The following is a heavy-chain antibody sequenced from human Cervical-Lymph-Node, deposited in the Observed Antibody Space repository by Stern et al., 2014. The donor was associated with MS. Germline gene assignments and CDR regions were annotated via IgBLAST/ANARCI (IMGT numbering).Heavy chain of an antibody. CDR2: IYYSGST. V-gene: IGHV4-59*01. J-gene: IGHJ5*02. CDR1: GGSISSYY. D-gene: IGHD3-16*02. CDR3: ARINNNYDYVWGSYRWGWWFDP. Sequence: QVQLQESGPGLVKPSETLSLTCTVSGGSISSYYWSWIRQPPGKGLEWIGYIYYSGSTNYNPSLKSRVTISVDTSKNQFSLKLSSVTAADTAVYYCARINNNYDYVWGSYRWGWWFDPWGQGTLVTVSS.